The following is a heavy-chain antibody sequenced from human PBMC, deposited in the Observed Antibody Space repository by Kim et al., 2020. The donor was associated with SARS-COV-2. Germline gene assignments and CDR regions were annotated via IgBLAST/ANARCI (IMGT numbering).Heavy chain of an antibody. D-gene: IGHD3-10*01. J-gene: IGHJ4*02. CDR3: ARERVANFGGVADFDY. V-gene: IGHV4-31*02. Sequence: SRKSRVTISVDTSKNQFSLKLSSVTAADTAVYYCARERVANFGGVADFDYWGQGTLVTVSS.